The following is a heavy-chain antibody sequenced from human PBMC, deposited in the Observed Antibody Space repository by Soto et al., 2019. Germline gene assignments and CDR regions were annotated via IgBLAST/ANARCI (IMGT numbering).Heavy chain of an antibody. D-gene: IGHD5-18*01. CDR2: ISAYNGNT. V-gene: IGHV1-18*01. CDR1: SYTFTSYG. Sequence: APVEASCKDPSYTFTSYGISWLRQAPGQGLEWMGWISAYNGNTNYAQKLQARVTMTTDTSTSTAYMELRSLRSDDTAVYSCAGGPSGYSNGYLAYRRKGTLVTVSS. CDR3: AGGPSGYSNGYLAY. J-gene: IGHJ4*02.